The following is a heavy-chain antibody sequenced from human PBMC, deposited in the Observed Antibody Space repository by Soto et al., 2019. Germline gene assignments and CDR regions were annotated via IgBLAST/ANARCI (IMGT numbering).Heavy chain of an antibody. CDR1: GFTFSEAW. D-gene: IGHD1-1*01. CDR2: IKSKTHGGTT. CDR3: TTGVGYNWNADDPFDL. V-gene: IGHV3-15*01. J-gene: IGHJ3*01. Sequence: VQLVESGGGLVKPGGSLRLSCAASGFTFSEAWMSWVLQARGKGLEWVGRIKSKTHGGTTDYAALVQGRFTISREDSENTLYLQMSSLKTEDTGVYYCTTGVGYNWNADDPFDLWGQGTMVTVSS.